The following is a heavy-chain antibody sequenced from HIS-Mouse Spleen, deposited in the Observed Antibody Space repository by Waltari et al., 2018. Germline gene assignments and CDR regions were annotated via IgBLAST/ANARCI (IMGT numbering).Heavy chain of an antibody. V-gene: IGHV4-31*03. CDR2: IYYSGST. CDR1: GGSIRSGGYY. J-gene: IGHJ5*02. Sequence: QVQLQESGPALVKPSQTLSLTCTVSGGSIRSGGYYWICIRQHPGKGLEWIGYIYYSGSTYYNPSLKSRVTISVDTSKNQFSLKLSSVTAADTAVYYCARGIAARPWFDPWGQGTLVTVSS. D-gene: IGHD6-6*01. CDR3: ARGIAARPWFDP.